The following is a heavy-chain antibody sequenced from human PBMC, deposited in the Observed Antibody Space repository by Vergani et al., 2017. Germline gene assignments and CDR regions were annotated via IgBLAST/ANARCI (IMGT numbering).Heavy chain of an antibody. Sequence: EVQLLESGGGLVQPGGSLRLSCAASGFTFSSYAMSWVRQAPGKGLEWVSAISGSGGSTYYADSVQGRFTISRDNSKNTLYLQMNSLSAEDTAVYYCAKEFYGDYEPDYWGQGTLVTVSS. CDR3: AKEFYGDYEPDY. CDR2: ISGSGGST. V-gene: IGHV3-23*01. CDR1: GFTFSSYA. J-gene: IGHJ4*02. D-gene: IGHD4-17*01.